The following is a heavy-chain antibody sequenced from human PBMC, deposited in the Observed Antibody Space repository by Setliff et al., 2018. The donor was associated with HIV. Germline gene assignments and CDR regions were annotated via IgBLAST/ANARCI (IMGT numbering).Heavy chain of an antibody. Sequence: GGSLRLSCGASGFTFSGFAMNWVRHAPGKGLEWVSAVSGGGTATEYAGSVQGRFTISRDNSKNTLYLQMNSLRAEDTAVYYCAKDLHYASPSYYYYYYMDVWGKGTTVTVSS. D-gene: IGHD2-2*01. V-gene: IGHV3-23*01. CDR3: AKDLHYASPSYYYYYYMDV. J-gene: IGHJ6*03. CDR1: GFTFSGFA. CDR2: VSGGGTAT.